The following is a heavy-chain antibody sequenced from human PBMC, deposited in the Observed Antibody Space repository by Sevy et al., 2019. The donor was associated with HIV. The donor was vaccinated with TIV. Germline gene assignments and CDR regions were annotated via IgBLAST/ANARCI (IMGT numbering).Heavy chain of an antibody. CDR1: GFTFSSYA. V-gene: IGHV3-30-3*01. CDR3: ARDRGCSGGSCYPRGFDP. D-gene: IGHD2-15*01. J-gene: IGHJ5*02. CDR2: ISYDGSNK. Sequence: GGSLRLSCAASGFTFSSYAMHWVRQAPGKGLEWVAVISYDGSNKYYADSVKGRFTISRDNSKNTLYLQMNSLRAEDTAVYYCARDRGCSGGSCYPRGFDPWGQRTLVTVSS.